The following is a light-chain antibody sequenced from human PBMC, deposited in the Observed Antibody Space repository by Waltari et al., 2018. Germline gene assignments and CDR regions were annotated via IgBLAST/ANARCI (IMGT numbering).Light chain of an antibody. Sequence: QSALTKPPPASVSPGQSVTLPWSGTNSDIGTYNFVSCFQQHPGRAPKLLIYEVNKRPSGVPDRFSGSKSDNRASLTFSGLQADDEAVYHCSSYAGSNTLVFGGGTRLTVL. CDR2: EVN. J-gene: IGLJ2*01. CDR3: SSYAGSNTLV. CDR1: NSDIGTYNF. V-gene: IGLV2-8*01.